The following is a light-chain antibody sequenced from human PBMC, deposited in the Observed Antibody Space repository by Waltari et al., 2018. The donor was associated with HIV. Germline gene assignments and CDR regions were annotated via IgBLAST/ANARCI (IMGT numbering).Light chain of an antibody. CDR2: DTS. J-gene: IGKJ4*01. CDR1: QGISTY. V-gene: IGKV1-8*01. CDR3: QQYYTYWLT. Sequence: AIRMTQSPSSFSASVGDRVTITCRASQGISTYLAWYQQKPGKAPELLIYDTSTLQSGVPSRFSGSGSWTDFTLTISRLQSEDFATYFCQQYYTYWLTFGGGTKVDI.